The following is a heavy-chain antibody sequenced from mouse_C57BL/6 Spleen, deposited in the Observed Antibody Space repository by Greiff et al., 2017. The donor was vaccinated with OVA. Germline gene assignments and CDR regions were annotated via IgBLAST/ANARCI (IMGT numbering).Heavy chain of an antibody. CDR2: IDPSDSYT. J-gene: IGHJ4*01. V-gene: IGHV1-69*01. CDR3: ARYHYGSRHYYAMDY. D-gene: IGHD1-1*01. CDR1: GYTFTSYW. Sequence: QVQLKQSGAELVMPGASVKLSCKASGYTFTSYWMHWVKQRPGQGLEWIGEIDPSDSYTNYNQKFKGKSTLTVDKSSSTAYMQLSSLTSEDSAVYYCARYHYGSRHYYAMDYWGQGTSVTVSS.